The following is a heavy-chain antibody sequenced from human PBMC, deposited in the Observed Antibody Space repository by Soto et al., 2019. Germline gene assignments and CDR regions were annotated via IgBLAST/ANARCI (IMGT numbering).Heavy chain of an antibody. D-gene: IGHD2-15*01. CDR3: ARVNIYYLDV. CDR2: IRKKANSYTT. Sequence: EMQLVDSGGGLVQRGGSLRLSCAASGFTVSDHYMDWVRQAPGKGLEWVGRIRKKANSYTTEYAASVRGRFSISRDDSKNSMYLQMNSLKTEDTAVYYCARVNIYYLDVWGKGTTVTVSS. J-gene: IGHJ6*03. V-gene: IGHV3-72*01. CDR1: GFTVSDHY.